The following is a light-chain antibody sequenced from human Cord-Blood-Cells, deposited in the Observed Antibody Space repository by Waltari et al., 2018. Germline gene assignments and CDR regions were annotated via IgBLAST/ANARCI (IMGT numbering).Light chain of an antibody. CDR1: SSDVGGYNY. CDR3: CSYAGSYTDV. J-gene: IGLJ1*01. CDR2: DVS. Sequence: QSALTQPRSVSGSPGQSVTISCTGTSSDVGGYNYVAWYQQHPGKAPKLMIYDVSQRPSGVPDHFSCSKSGNTASLTISGLQAEDEADDYCCSYAGSYTDVVGTGTKVTVL. V-gene: IGLV2-11*01.